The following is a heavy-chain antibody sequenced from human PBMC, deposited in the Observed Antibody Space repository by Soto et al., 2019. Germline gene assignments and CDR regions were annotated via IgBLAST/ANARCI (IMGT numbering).Heavy chain of an antibody. V-gene: IGHV1-8*01. CDR1: GYTFACYD. CDR3: ARTIFGVNDAFDI. J-gene: IGHJ3*02. CDR2: MNPNSGNT. Sequence: ASVKVSWKASGYTFACYDMKWARHATGQGLEWMGWMNPNSGNTGYAQKFQGRVTMTRNTSISTAYMELSSLRSEDTAVYYCARTIFGVNDAFDIWGQGTMVTVSS. D-gene: IGHD3-3*01.